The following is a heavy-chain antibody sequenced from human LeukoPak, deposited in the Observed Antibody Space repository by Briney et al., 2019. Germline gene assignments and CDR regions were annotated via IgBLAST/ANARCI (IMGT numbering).Heavy chain of an antibody. Sequence: GRSLRLSCAASGFTFSSYAMHWVRQAPGKGLEWVAVISYDGSNKYYADSVKGRFTISRDNSKNTLYLQMNSLRAEDTAVYYCAKAPGGWHYNYFDYWGQGTLVTVSS. J-gene: IGHJ4*02. D-gene: IGHD6-19*01. V-gene: IGHV3-30-3*01. CDR3: AKAPGGWHYNYFDY. CDR2: ISYDGSNK. CDR1: GFTFSSYA.